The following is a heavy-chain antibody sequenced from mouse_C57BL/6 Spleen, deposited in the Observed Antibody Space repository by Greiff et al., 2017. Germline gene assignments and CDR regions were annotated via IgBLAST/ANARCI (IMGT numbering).Heavy chain of an antibody. CDR3: AKPGRITTRGSFDY. D-gene: IGHD2-4*01. V-gene: IGHV5-17*01. CDR2: ISSGSSTI. J-gene: IGHJ2*01. CDR1: GFTFSDYG. Sequence: EVQRVESGGGLVKPGGSLKLSCAASGFTFSDYGMHWVRQAPDKGLEWVAYISSGSSTIYYADTVKGRFTISRDNAKNTLFLQMTSLRSEGTAMYYCAKPGRITTRGSFDYWGQGTTLTVSS.